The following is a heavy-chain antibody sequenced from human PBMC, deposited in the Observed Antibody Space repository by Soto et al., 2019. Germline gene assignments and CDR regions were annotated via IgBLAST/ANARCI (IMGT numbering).Heavy chain of an antibody. D-gene: IGHD3-10*01. CDR2: IIPILGIP. Sequence: QVQLVQSGAEVKKPGSSVKVSCKASGGTFSSYTISWVRQAPGQGLEWMGRIIPILGIPNYAQKFQGRVTITADKSTRPASMELSSLRSEDTAVYYCAIDGSGTYYYPGYWGQGTLVTVSS. V-gene: IGHV1-69*02. CDR3: AIDGSGTYYYPGY. J-gene: IGHJ4*02. CDR1: GGTFSSYT.